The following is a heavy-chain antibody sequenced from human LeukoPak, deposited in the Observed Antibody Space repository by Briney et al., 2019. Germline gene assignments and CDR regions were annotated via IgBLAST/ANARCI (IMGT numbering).Heavy chain of an antibody. V-gene: IGHV3-74*01. D-gene: IGHD3-16*01. CDR1: GFTFSIYA. CDR3: ARDTSYGMDV. Sequence: PGGSLRLSCAASGFTFSIYAMTWVRQAPGKGLVWVSRINGDGSSTNYADSVRGRFTISRDNAKNTLFLQMNSLRVEDTAEYYCARDTSYGMDVWGQGTSVTVSS. J-gene: IGHJ6*02. CDR2: INGDGSST.